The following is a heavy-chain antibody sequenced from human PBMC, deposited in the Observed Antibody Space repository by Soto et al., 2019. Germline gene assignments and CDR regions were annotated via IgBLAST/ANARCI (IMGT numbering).Heavy chain of an antibody. CDR2: ISAYNGNT. D-gene: IGHD1-7*01. V-gene: IGHV1-18*01. CDR3: ARELLAYNWNYYYYYYYGMDV. Sequence: GASVKVSCKASGYTFTSYGISWVRQAPGQGLGWMGWISAYNGNTNYAQKLQGRVTMTTDTSTSTAYMELRSLRSDDTAVYYCARELLAYNWNYYYYYYYGMDVWGQGTTVTVSS. J-gene: IGHJ6*02. CDR1: GYTFTSYG.